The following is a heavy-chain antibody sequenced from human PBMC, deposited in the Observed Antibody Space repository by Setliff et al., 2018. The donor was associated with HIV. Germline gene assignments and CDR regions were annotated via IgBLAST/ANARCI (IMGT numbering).Heavy chain of an antibody. J-gene: IGHJ1*01. V-gene: IGHV1-18*01. CDR1: GYRFNTYG. Sequence: ASGKVSCKASGYRFNTYGISWVRQAPGQGLEWMGWISPYNGDTRFAQSLQGRVTLTTDTSTNTAYMEMRTLRSDDTAVYYCVRGVTRDISGYYRDEYFQHWGQGTPVTVSS. CDR2: ISPYNGDT. CDR3: VRGVTRDISGYYRDEYFQH. D-gene: IGHD3-22*01.